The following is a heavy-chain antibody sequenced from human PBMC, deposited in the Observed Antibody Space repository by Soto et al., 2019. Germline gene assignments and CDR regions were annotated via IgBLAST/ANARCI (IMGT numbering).Heavy chain of an antibody. J-gene: IGHJ6*02. CDR3: AKVRYSSPMGYYYGMDV. V-gene: IGHV1-69*13. Sequence: SVTVSCKASRVAFSKFIVTWVRQAPGLGLEWVGGIIPIFGTANYAQKFQGRVTITADESTSTSYMEVNNLRSEDTAVYYCAKVRYSSPMGYYYGMDVWGQGTTVTVSS. D-gene: IGHD6-19*01. CDR1: RVAFSKFI. CDR2: IIPIFGTA.